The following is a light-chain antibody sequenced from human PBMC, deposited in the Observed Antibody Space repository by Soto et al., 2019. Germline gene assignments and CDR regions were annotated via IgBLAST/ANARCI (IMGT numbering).Light chain of an antibody. Sequence: EIVLTQSPATLSLSPGERATLSCGASQSVSGNYLAWYQQKPGLAPRLLIYDASSRATGIPDRFSGSGSGTDFTLTISRLEPEDFAVYYCQQYGSSPFTFGGGTKVEIK. CDR3: QQYGSSPFT. V-gene: IGKV3D-20*01. J-gene: IGKJ4*01. CDR2: DAS. CDR1: QSVSGNY.